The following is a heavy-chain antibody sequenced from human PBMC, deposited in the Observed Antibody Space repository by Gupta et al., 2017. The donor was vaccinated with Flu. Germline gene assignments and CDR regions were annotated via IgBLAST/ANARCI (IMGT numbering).Heavy chain of an antibody. J-gene: IGHJ4*02. CDR2: IRSKAYGGTT. V-gene: IGHV3-49*02. D-gene: IGHD3-3*01. Sequence: RQAPGKGLEWVGFIRSKAYGGTTEYAASVKGRFTISRDDSKSIAYLQMNSLKTEDTAVYYCTRGDTYYDFWSGYTTYYFDYWGQGTLVTVSS. CDR3: TRGDTYYDFWSGYTTYYFDY.